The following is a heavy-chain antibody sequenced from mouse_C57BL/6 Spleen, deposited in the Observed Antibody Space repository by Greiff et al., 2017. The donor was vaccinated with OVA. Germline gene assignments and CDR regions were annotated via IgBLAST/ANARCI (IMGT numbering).Heavy chain of an antibody. V-gene: IGHV3-1*01. Sequence: EVQRVESGPGMVKPSQSLSLTCTVTGYSITSGYDWHWIRHFPGNKLEWMGYISYSGSTNYNPSLKSRISITHDTSKNHFFLKLNSVTTEDTATYYCATNWGGWFAYWGQGTLVTVSA. CDR3: ATNWGGWFAY. CDR1: GYSITSGYD. D-gene: IGHD4-1*01. J-gene: IGHJ3*01. CDR2: ISYSGST.